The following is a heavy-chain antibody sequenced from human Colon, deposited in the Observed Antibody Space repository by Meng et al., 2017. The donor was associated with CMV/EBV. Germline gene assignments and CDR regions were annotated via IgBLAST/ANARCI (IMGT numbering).Heavy chain of an antibody. CDR3: ARGRQAGFDL. CDR2: IIPMFGSP. Sequence: QGQLVQSGGEVKKPGSSVKVSCKASGGTFDTSTFSGVRQAPGQGLEWMGGIIPMFGSPSYSQKFRGRVTITADELEVNSLRSEDTAVYYCARGRQAGFDLWGQGTLVTVSS. J-gene: IGHJ5*02. V-gene: IGHV1-69*12. CDR1: GGTFDTST.